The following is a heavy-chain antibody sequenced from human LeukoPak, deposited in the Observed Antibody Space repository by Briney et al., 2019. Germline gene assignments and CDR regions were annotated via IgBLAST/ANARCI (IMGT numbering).Heavy chain of an antibody. CDR1: GFTFDDYG. V-gene: IGHV3-74*01. CDR3: ARDFMYSISCAGC. J-gene: IGHJ4*02. CDR2: IKTDGSST. D-gene: IGHD6-13*01. Sequence: PGGSLRLSCAASGFTFDDYGMSWVRQVPGKGLMWVSRIKTDGSSTSYADSVKGRFTISRDNAKNTLYLQMNSLRVEDTAVYYCARDFMYSISCAGCWGQGSLVTVSS.